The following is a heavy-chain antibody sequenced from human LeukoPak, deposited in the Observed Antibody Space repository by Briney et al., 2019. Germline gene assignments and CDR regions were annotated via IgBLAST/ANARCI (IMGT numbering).Heavy chain of an antibody. V-gene: IGHV4-4*07. CDR3: ARDGITIFGVAPFDY. D-gene: IGHD3-3*01. J-gene: IGHJ4*02. CDR2: IYTSGST. CDR1: GGSISSYY. Sequence: SETLSLTCTVSGGSISSYYWSWIGKPAGKGLEWNGRIYTSGSTNYNPSLKSRVTMSVDTSKNQFSLKLSSVTAADTAVCYCARDGITIFGVAPFDYWGEATLVTVSS.